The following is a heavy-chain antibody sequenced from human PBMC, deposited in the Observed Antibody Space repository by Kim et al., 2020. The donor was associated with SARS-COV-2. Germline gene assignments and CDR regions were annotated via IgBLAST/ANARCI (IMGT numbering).Heavy chain of an antibody. V-gene: IGHV4-59*08. CDR3: ARHHMYYDFWSGYPHFDY. Sequence: SRVAISVDTSKNQFSLKLSSVTAADTAVYYCARHHMYYDFWSGYPHFDYWGQGTPVTVSS. J-gene: IGHJ4*02. D-gene: IGHD3-3*01.